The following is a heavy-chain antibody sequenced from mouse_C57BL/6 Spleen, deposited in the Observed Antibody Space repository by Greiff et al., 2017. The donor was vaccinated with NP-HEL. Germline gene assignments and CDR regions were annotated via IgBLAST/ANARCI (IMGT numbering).Heavy chain of an antibody. CDR2: IYPSDSET. J-gene: IGHJ3*01. V-gene: IGHV1-61*01. Sequence: VQLQQPGAELVRPGSSVKLSCKASGYTFTSYWMDWVKQRPGQGLEWIGNIYPSDSETHYNQKFKDKATLTVDKSSSTAYMQLSSLTSEDSAVYYCARYDGYGGFAYWGQGTLVTVSA. D-gene: IGHD2-3*01. CDR1: GYTFTSYW. CDR3: ARYDGYGGFAY.